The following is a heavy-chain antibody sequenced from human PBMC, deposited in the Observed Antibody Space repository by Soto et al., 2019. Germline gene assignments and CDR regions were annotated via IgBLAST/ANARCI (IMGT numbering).Heavy chain of an antibody. D-gene: IGHD6-13*01. CDR2: ISYDGSNK. CDR3: AKASGIAAPSPVALNWFDP. V-gene: IGHV3-30*18. J-gene: IGHJ5*02. Sequence: QVQLVEAGGGVVQPGRSLRLSCAASGFTFSSYGMHWVRQAPGKGLEWVAVISYDGSNKYYADSVKGRFTISRDNSKNTLYLQMNSLRAEDTAVYYCAKASGIAAPSPVALNWFDPWGQGTLVTVSS. CDR1: GFTFSSYG.